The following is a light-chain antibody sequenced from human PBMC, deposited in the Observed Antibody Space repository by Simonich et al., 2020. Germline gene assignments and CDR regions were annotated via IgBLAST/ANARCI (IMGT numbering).Light chain of an antibody. CDR1: QSLLHSDGKTY. Sequence: DIVMTQTPLSLSVTPGQPASISCKSSQSLLHSDGKTYLYWYLQKPGQSPQLLIYEVSNRVSGVPDRFSGSGSGTDVTLKSSRVEAEDVGVYYCMQALQTPYTFGQGTKLEIK. CDR3: MQALQTPYT. V-gene: IGKV2-29*03. J-gene: IGKJ2*01. CDR2: EVS.